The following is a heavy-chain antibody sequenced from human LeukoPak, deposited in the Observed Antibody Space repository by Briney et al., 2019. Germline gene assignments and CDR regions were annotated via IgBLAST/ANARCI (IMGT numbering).Heavy chain of an antibody. CDR1: GFTFSSYA. Sequence: TGRSLRLSCAASGFTFSSYAMRWVRQAPGKGLEYVSVIRSNGSSTYYANSVKGRFTISRDNSKNTMYLQMGSLRAEDMAVYYCARVLGGDYEVFGAFDIWGQGTMVTVSS. CDR3: ARVLGGDYEVFGAFDI. CDR2: IRSNGSST. D-gene: IGHD4-17*01. J-gene: IGHJ3*02. V-gene: IGHV3-64*01.